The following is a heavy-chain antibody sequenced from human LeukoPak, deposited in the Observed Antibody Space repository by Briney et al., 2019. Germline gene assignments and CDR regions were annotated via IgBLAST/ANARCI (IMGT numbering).Heavy chain of an antibody. V-gene: IGHV3-7*01. CDR3: ARELRTFDS. Sequence: PGGSLRLSCAASGFTFSSYWMTWVRQAPGKGRERVAHIKHNGDEHNYVDSVEDRLTISRDKAKNSLYLHMTSLRAEDTAVYYCARELRTFDSWGQGTLVTVSS. CDR1: GFTFSSYW. D-gene: IGHD3-16*01. CDR2: IKHNGDEH. J-gene: IGHJ4*02.